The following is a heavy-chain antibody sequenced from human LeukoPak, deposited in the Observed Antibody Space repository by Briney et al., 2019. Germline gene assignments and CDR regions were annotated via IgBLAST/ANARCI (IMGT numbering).Heavy chain of an antibody. D-gene: IGHD6-13*01. Sequence: SETLSLTCTVFGYSISSGYYWGWIRQPPGKGLEWIGSIYHSGSTYYNPSLKSRVTISVDTSKNQFSLKLSSVTAADTAVYYCARTAAGTGWFDPWGQGTLVTVSS. J-gene: IGHJ5*02. CDR2: IYHSGST. V-gene: IGHV4-38-2*02. CDR1: GYSISSGYY. CDR3: ARTAAGTGWFDP.